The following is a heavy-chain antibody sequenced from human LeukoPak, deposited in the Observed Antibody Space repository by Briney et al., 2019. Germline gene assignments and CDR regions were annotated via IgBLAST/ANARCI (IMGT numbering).Heavy chain of an antibody. Sequence: PGGSLRLSCAASGFTFSSYSMNWVRQAPGKGLEWVSYISSSSSTIYYADSVKGRFTISRDNSKNTLYLQLSSLRAEDTAVYYCARDRGDCSGGSCYSDYFDYWGQGTLVTVSS. D-gene: IGHD2-15*01. J-gene: IGHJ4*02. V-gene: IGHV3-48*01. CDR2: ISSSSSTI. CDR3: ARDRGDCSGGSCYSDYFDY. CDR1: GFTFSSYS.